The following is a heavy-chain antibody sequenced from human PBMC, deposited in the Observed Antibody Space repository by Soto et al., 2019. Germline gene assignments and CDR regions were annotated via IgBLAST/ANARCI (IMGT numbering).Heavy chain of an antibody. CDR3: ARAHFPDGNSWYMMDY. CDR1: GYNFASQW. J-gene: IGHJ4*02. V-gene: IGHV5-51*01. Sequence: GESLKISCNVSGYNFASQWIGWVRQMPGEGLEWMGIIYPSDSDTRYSPSFQGQVTISADKSISAAYLEWSSLKASDTAIYYCARAHFPDGNSWYMMDYWGRGTLVTVSS. CDR2: IYPSDSDT. D-gene: IGHD6-13*01.